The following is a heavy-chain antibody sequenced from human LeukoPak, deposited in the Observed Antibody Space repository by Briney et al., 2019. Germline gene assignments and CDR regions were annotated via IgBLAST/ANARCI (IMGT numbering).Heavy chain of an antibody. Sequence: GGSLRLSCAAPGSMFSNYWMNWVRQAPGKGLEWVANIYQDGSKKNYVDSVRGRFTISRDNTKNSLYLQMNSLRAEDTAVYYCACTNTLDVWGKGATVTVSS. CDR2: IYQDGSKK. CDR3: ACTNTLDV. J-gene: IGHJ6*04. CDR1: GSMFSNYW. D-gene: IGHD2-8*01. V-gene: IGHV3-7*03.